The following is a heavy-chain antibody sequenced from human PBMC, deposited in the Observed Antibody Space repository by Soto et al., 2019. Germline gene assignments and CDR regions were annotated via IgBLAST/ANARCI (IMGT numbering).Heavy chain of an antibody. V-gene: IGHV4-39*01. CDR3: ARQVPAAIRLGWFDP. J-gene: IGHJ5*02. Sequence: SETLSLTCAVYGGSFSDHYWGWIRQPPGKGLEWIGSIYYSGSTYYRPSLKSRVTISVDTSKNQFSLKLSSVTAADTAVYYCARQVPAAIRLGWFDPWGQGTLVTVSS. CDR1: GGSFSDHY. CDR2: IYYSGST. D-gene: IGHD2-2*02.